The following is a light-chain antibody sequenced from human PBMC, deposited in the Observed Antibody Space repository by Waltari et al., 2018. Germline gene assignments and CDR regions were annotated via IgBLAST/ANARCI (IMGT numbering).Light chain of an antibody. Sequence: DIVMTQSPLSLSVTPGEPASITCRSSQSLLHSSGNNYLDWYVQKPGQSPQLLIYSGSNRASGVPDRFSGSGSGTDFTLKISRVEAEDVGVYYCMQALETVTFGPGTKVDIK. CDR3: MQALETVT. J-gene: IGKJ3*01. V-gene: IGKV2-28*01. CDR2: SGS. CDR1: QSLLHSSGNNY.